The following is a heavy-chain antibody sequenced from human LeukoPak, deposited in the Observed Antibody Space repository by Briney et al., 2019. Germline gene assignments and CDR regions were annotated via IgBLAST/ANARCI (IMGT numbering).Heavy chain of an antibody. V-gene: IGHV4-34*01. J-gene: IGHJ3*02. CDR2: INHSGST. CDR3: ARDGKVGATLYDAFDI. Sequence: SETLSLTCAVYGGSFSGYYWSWIRQPPGKGLEWIGEINHSGSTNYNPSLKSRVTMSVDTSKNQFSLKLSSVTAADTAVYYCARDGKVGATLYDAFDIWGRGTMVTVSS. D-gene: IGHD1-26*01. CDR1: GGSFSGYY.